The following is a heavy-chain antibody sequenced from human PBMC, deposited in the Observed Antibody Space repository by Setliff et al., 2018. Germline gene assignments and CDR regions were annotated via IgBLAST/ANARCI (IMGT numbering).Heavy chain of an antibody. V-gene: IGHV3-23*01. CDR2: ISGDGDSK. Sequence: GGSLRLSCAASGFTFTNYAMNWVRQAPXXGLEWVSIISGDGDSKYYADSVMGRFTISRDNSKNSLYLQLNSLRVEDTAVYYCATDGMDVWGQGTTVTVSS. J-gene: IGHJ6*02. CDR3: ATDGMDV. CDR1: GFTFTNYA.